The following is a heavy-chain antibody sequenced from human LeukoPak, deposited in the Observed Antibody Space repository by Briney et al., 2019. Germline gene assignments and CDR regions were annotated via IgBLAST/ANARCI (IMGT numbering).Heavy chain of an antibody. CDR2: ISSSSSYI. V-gene: IGHV3-21*01. CDR1: GFTFSSYS. J-gene: IGHJ3*02. CDR3: ARGGEYIDAFDI. D-gene: IGHD4-17*01. Sequence: PGGSLRLSCAASGFTFSSYSMNWVRQAPGKGLEWVSSISSSSSYIYYADSVKGRFTISRDNAKNSLYLQMNSLRAEDTAVYYCARGGEYIDAFDIWGQGTMVTVSS.